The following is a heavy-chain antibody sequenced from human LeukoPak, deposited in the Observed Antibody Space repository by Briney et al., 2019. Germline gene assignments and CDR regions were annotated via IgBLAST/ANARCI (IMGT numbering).Heavy chain of an antibody. D-gene: IGHD5-18*01. CDR1: GLTVSSNY. CDR2: IYSGGST. CDR3: ARDGRYSYGGYYYGMDV. J-gene: IGHJ6*02. V-gene: IGHV3-66*01. Sequence: PGGSLRLSCAAAGLTVSSNYMSLVRQAPGKGLEWVSVIYSGGSTYYADSVKGRFTISRDNSKNTLYLQMNSLRAEDTAVYYCARDGRYSYGGYYYGMDVWGQGTTVTVSS.